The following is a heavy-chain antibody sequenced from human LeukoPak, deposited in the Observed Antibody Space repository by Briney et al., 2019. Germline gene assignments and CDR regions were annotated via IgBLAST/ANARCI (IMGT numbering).Heavy chain of an antibody. Sequence: ASPKVSCKISGYSLSDLSIHWVREAPGERLEWMGGFDSENNKMVYSQKFQGRVTMTEDTSADTAYMELISLRSEDTAVYFCATDRVYRSSGRSWGFFDYWGQGTLVIVSS. CDR3: ATDRVYRSSGRSWGFFDY. V-gene: IGHV1-24*01. D-gene: IGHD6-19*01. CDR2: FDSENNKM. CDR1: GYSLSDLS. J-gene: IGHJ4*02.